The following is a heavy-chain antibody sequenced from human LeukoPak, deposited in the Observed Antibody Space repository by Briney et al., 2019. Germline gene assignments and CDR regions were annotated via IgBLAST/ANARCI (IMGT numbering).Heavy chain of an antibody. V-gene: IGHV3-30-3*01. J-gene: IGHJ4*02. D-gene: IGHD2-15*01. CDR2: ISYDGSNK. Sequence: GGSLRFSCAASGFTFSSYAMNWVRQAPGKGLEWVAVISYDGSNKYYADSVKGRFTISRDNSKNTLYLQMNSLRAEDTAVYYCARDEDLLFDYWGQGTLVTVSS. CDR3: ARDEDLLFDY. CDR1: GFTFSSYA.